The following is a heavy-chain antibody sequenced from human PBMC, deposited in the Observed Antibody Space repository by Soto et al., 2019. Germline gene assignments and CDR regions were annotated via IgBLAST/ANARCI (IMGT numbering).Heavy chain of an antibody. D-gene: IGHD3-16*01. J-gene: IGHJ4*02. Sequence: SVKVSCKASGGTFSSYAISWVRQAPGQGLEWMGGIIPIFGTANYAQKFQGRVTITADESTSTAYMELSSLRSEDTAVYYCARGLRLGTDYFDYWGQGTLVTVSS. CDR1: GGTFSSYA. CDR2: IIPIFGTA. V-gene: IGHV1-69*13. CDR3: ARGLRLGTDYFDY.